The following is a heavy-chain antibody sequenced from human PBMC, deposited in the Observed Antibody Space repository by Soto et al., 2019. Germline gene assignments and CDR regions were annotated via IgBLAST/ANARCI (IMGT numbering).Heavy chain of an antibody. D-gene: IGHD3-3*01. Sequence: SETLSLTCTVSGGSISSYYLSWIRQPPGKGLEWIGYIYYSGSTNYNPSLKSRVTISVDTSKNQFSLKLSSVTAADTAVYYCARGTNCDFWSGYYHTLHYYYYYMDVWGKGTTVTVSS. CDR2: IYYSGST. V-gene: IGHV4-59*01. J-gene: IGHJ6*03. CDR3: ARGTNCDFWSGYYHTLHYYYYYMDV. CDR1: GGSISSYY.